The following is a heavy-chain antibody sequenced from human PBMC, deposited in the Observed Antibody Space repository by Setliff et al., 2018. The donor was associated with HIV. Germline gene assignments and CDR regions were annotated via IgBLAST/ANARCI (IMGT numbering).Heavy chain of an antibody. D-gene: IGHD3-9*01. CDR2: FDPEDGNT. J-gene: IGHJ5*02. Sequence: GASVKVSCKASGFTFTTYYMHWVRQAPGKGLEWMGGFDPEDGNTIYAQKFQGRVTMTADTSTDTAYMELRSLRPDDTAVYFCARRADRFDLWGQGTLVTVS. CDR1: GFTFTTYY. V-gene: IGHV1-24*01. CDR3: ARRADRFDL.